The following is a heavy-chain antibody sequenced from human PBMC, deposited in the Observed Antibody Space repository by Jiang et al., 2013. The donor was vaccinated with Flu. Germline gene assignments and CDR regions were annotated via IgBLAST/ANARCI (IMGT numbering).Heavy chain of an antibody. CDR1: GYTLTELS. V-gene: IGHV1-24*01. Sequence: GAEVKKPGASVKVSCKVSGYTLTELSMHWVRQAPGKGLEWMGGFDPEDGETIYAQKFQGRVTMTEDTSTDTAYMELSSLRSEDTAVYYCATVTRRLGELSFPNHYWGQGTLVTVSS. J-gene: IGHJ4*02. D-gene: IGHD3-16*02. CDR2: FDPEDGET. CDR3: ATVTRRLGELSFPNHY.